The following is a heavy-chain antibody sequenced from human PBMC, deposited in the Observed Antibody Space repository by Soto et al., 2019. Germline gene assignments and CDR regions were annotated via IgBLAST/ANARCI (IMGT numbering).Heavy chain of an antibody. V-gene: IGHV1-18*01. Sequence: GASVKVSCKDSGYTFTSYGIRWVRQAPGQGLEWMGWISAYNGNTNYAQKLQGRVTMTTDTSTSTAYMELRSLRSDDTAVYYCARDYYDSSGYYYRYYYGMDVWGQGTTVTVSS. D-gene: IGHD3-22*01. CDR3: ARDYYDSSGYYYRYYYGMDV. J-gene: IGHJ6*02. CDR2: ISAYNGNT. CDR1: GYTFTSYG.